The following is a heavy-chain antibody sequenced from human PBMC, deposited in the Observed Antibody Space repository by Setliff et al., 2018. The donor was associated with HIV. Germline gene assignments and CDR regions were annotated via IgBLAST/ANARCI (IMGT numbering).Heavy chain of an antibody. CDR1: GFTFSSYS. V-gene: IGHV3-21*01. Sequence: GGSLRLSCAASGFTFSSYSMNWVRQAPGKGLEWVSSISSSRSYIYYADSVKGRFTISRDNAKNSLYLQMNSLRAEDTAVYYCARSNCGGDCDAFDIWGQGAMVTVS. J-gene: IGHJ3*02. CDR3: ARSNCGGDCDAFDI. D-gene: IGHD2-21*02. CDR2: ISSSRSYI.